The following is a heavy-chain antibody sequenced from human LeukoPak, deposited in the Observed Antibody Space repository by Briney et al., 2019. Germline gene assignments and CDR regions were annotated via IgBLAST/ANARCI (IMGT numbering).Heavy chain of an antibody. CDR1: GVSFSGYY. Sequence: SETLSLTCAVYGVSFSGYYWSWIRQPPGKGLEWIGDINHSGSNNYNPAPKSGVTISSDTSKNKLSLMLMTVTAADETVYYYARRAYYDYSYMDGWGKGTTVTISS. J-gene: IGHJ6*03. CDR3: ARRAYYDYSYMDG. V-gene: IGHV4-34*01. CDR2: INHSGSN.